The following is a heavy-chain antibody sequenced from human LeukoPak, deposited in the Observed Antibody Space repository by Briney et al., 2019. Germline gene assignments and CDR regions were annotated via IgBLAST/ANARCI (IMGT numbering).Heavy chain of an antibody. CDR2: INPNSGGT. Sequence: ASVKVSCKASGYTFTGYYMHWVRQAPGQGLEWMGRINPNSGGTNYARKFQGRVTMTRDTSISTPYMELSRLRSDDTAVYYCARSSTPYYYGSGSYYIGDYWGQGTLVTVSS. D-gene: IGHD3-10*01. CDR3: ARSSTPYYYGSGSYYIGDY. J-gene: IGHJ4*02. V-gene: IGHV1-2*06. CDR1: GYTFTGYY.